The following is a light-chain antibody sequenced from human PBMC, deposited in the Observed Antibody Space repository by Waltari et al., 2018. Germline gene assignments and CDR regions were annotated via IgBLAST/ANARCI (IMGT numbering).Light chain of an antibody. CDR2: IIS. V-gene: IGKV3-20*01. CDR1: QSISRY. CDR3: QQYGSSPYT. Sequence: EIVLTQSPGTLSLSPGERATLSCRASQSISRYLAWYQQKPGQAPRLLIYIISSRATGIPDRFSGSWSGTDFTLTISRLEPEDFAVYYCQQYGSSPYTFGQGTKLE. J-gene: IGKJ2*01.